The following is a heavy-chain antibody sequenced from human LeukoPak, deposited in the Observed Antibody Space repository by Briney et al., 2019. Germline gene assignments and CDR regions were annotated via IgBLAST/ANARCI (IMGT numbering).Heavy chain of an antibody. V-gene: IGHV3-23*01. J-gene: IGHJ3*02. CDR1: GFSFSSYA. CDR2: ISSRSDGT. Sequence: GGSLRLSCAASGFSFSSYAMSWVREAPGKGLEWVSAISSRSDGTWNVDSVRGRFTISRDNSKNTLYLQMNSLRAEDTALYYCVRDRRFPDDVFDIWGQGTMVTVSS. D-gene: IGHD2-21*01. CDR3: VRDRRFPDDVFDI.